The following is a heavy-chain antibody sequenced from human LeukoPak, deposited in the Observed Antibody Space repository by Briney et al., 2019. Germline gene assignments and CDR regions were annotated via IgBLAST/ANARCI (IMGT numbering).Heavy chain of an antibody. J-gene: IGHJ4*02. Sequence: GGSLRLSCAASGFTFDDYGMSWVRQAPGKGLEWVSGINWNGGSTGYADSVKGRSTISRDNAKNSLYLQMNSLRAEDTALYYCARGLGDIVVVPAATPDYWGQGTLVTVSS. CDR3: ARGLGDIVVVPAATPDY. CDR1: GFTFDDYG. V-gene: IGHV3-20*04. CDR2: INWNGGST. D-gene: IGHD2-2*01.